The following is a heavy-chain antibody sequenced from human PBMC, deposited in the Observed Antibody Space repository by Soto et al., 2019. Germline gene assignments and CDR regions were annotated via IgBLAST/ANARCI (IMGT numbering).Heavy chain of an antibody. J-gene: IGHJ6*02. CDR3: AKDMTTAFSGYYYGMDV. CDR1: GFTFSSYG. V-gene: IGHV3-30*18. D-gene: IGHD4-4*01. CDR2: ISYDGSNK. Sequence: GGSLRLSCAASGFTFSSYGMHWVRQAPGKGLEWVAVISYDGSNKYYADSVKGRFTISRDNSKNTLYLQMNSLRAEDTAVYYCAKDMTTAFSGYYYGMDVWAQGTTVTVSS.